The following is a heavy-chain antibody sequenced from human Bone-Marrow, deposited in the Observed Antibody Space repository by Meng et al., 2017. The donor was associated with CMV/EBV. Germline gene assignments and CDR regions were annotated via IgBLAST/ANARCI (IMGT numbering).Heavy chain of an antibody. CDR2: ISWDGAST. J-gene: IGHJ4*02. D-gene: IGHD5-18*01. Sequence: GESLKISCAASGFTFDDYTMHWVRQAPEKGLEWVSLISWDGASTFYSDSVKGRFAISRDNSRNSVHLQMYSLRTEDTALYYCAKGRGYYYGLAIDYWGQGKLVTVAS. CDR1: GFTFDDYT. V-gene: IGHV3-43*01. CDR3: AKGRGYYYGLAIDY.